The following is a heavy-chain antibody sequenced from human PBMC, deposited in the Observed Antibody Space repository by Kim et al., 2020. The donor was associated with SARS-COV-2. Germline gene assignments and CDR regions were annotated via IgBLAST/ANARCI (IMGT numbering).Heavy chain of an antibody. CDR3: ARVYYYDSSGRPSPFQH. CDR1: GFTFSDYY. V-gene: IGHV3-11*05. CDR2: ISSSSSYT. D-gene: IGHD3-22*01. J-gene: IGHJ1*01. Sequence: GGSLRLSCAASGFTFSDYYMSWIRQAPGKGLEWVSYISSSSSYTNYADSVKGRFTISRDNAKNSLYLQMNSLRAEDTAVYYCARVYYYDSSGRPSPFQHWGQGTLVTVSS.